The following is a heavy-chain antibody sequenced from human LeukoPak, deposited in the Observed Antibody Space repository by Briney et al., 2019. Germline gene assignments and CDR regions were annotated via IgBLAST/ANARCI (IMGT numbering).Heavy chain of an antibody. CDR2: IYYSGST. V-gene: IGHV4-59*08. J-gene: IGHJ4*02. D-gene: IGHD3-22*01. CDR3: ARGGSSYYDGTEIDY. Sequence: SETLSLTCTVSGGSIRTYYWSWIRQPPGKGLEWIGYIYYSGSTYYNPSLKSRVTISVDTSKNQFSLKLSSVTAADTAVYYCARGGSSYYDGTEIDYWGQGTLVTVSS. CDR1: GGSIRTYY.